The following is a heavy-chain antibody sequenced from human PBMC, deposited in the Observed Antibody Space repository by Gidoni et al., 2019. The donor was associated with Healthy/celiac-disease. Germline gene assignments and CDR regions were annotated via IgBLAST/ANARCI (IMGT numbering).Heavy chain of an antibody. CDR1: GGPFSSYA. CDR3: ARGDYYDNRDYFDY. V-gene: IGHV1-69*01. J-gene: IGHJ4*02. CDR2: IIPIFGTA. D-gene: IGHD3-22*01. Sequence: QVQLVQSGAEVKKPGSSVKVSCKASGGPFSSYAISWVRQAPGQGLEWMGGIIPIFGTANYAQKFQGRVTITADESTSTAYMELSSLRSEDTAVYYCARGDYYDNRDYFDYWGQGTLVTVSS.